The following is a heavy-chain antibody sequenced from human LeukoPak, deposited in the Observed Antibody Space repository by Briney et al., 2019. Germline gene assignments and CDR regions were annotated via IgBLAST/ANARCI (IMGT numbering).Heavy chain of an antibody. D-gene: IGHD6-19*01. CDR3: ARDPGSFLSSTGWLNWFAP. V-gene: IGHV1-18*01. CDR1: GYTFTTFG. J-gene: IGHJ5*02. Sequence: GASVKVSCKASGYTFTTFGISWVRQAPGQGLEWMGWINANNGNTNYAQKFQGRVTMTTDTSTSTAYMELRSLRSDDTAVYYCARDPGSFLSSTGWLNWFAPWGQGTLVTVSS. CDR2: INANNGNT.